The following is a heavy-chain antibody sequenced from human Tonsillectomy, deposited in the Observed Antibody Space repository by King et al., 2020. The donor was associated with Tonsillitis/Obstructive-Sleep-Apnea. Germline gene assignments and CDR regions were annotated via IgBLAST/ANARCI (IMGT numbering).Heavy chain of an antibody. D-gene: IGHD3-16*01. CDR2: ISGNGDTT. CDR3: AKDPPRGGVTEGRAFEI. V-gene: IGHV3-23*04. J-gene: IGHJ3*02. CDR1: GFTFSDYA. Sequence: VQLVESGGGLVQPGGSLRLSCAASGFTFSDYAMTWVRQAPGKGLEWVSSISGNGDTTFYADSVKGRFTISRDNSKNTLYLQMNSLRAEDTAVYYCAKDPPRGGVTEGRAFEIWGQGTMVTVSS.